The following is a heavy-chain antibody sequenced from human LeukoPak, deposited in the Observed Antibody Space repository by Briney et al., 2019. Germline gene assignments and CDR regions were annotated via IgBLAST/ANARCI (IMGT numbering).Heavy chain of an antibody. D-gene: IGHD6-13*01. CDR3: ARDVWSAGIDYFQH. Sequence: GALRLSCPASGFTFSSYEMNWVRQAPGKGLEWVSFTSSSGSTIYYADSVKGRFTVSRDNTTHSLSLQMNSLRADDTAVYYCARDVWSAGIDYFQHWGQGTLVTVSS. J-gene: IGHJ1*01. CDR2: TSSSGSTI. V-gene: IGHV3-48*03. CDR1: GFTFSSYE.